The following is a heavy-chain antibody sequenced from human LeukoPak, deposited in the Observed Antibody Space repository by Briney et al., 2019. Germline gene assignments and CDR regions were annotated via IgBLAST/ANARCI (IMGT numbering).Heavy chain of an antibody. Sequence: PSQTLSLTCTVSGGSISSGDYYWSWIRQPPGKGLEWIGYIYYSGSTYYNPSLRSRVTISVDTSKNQFSLKLSSVTAADTAVYYCARETTVTTQKLTRNDAFDIWGQGTMVTVSS. CDR1: GGSISSGDYY. J-gene: IGHJ3*02. CDR2: IYYSGST. D-gene: IGHD4-17*01. V-gene: IGHV4-30-4*01. CDR3: ARETTVTTQKLTRNDAFDI.